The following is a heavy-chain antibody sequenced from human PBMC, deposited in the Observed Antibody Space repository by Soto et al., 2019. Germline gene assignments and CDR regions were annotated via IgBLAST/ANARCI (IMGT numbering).Heavy chain of an antibody. CDR1: GFDFSNYA. CDR3: ALLEGGPQGNFDY. Sequence: QVRLVESGGGVVQPGGSLRLSCAASGFDFSNYAMHWVRQAPGKGLEWVALVASDGGNNYYGDGVKGRFTISRDNSKSTLDMQMNSLRAEDTAVYFCALLEGGPQGNFDYWGQGILVTVSS. D-gene: IGHD3-10*01. J-gene: IGHJ4*02. CDR2: VASDGGNN. V-gene: IGHV3-30*03.